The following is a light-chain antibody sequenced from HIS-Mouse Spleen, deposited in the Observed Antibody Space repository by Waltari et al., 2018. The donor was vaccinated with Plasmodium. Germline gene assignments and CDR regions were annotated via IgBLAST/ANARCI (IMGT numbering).Light chain of an antibody. CDR2: EVS. V-gene: IGLV2-8*01. Sequence: QSALTQPPSASGSPGQSVTLPCTGTRSHVGGYNSVPWYQQPPGKAPKLMIYEVSKRPSGVPDRFSGSKSGNTASLTVSGLQAEDEADYYCSSYAGSNNLVFGGGTKLTVL. CDR3: SSYAGSNNLV. CDR1: RSHVGGYNS. J-gene: IGLJ2*01.